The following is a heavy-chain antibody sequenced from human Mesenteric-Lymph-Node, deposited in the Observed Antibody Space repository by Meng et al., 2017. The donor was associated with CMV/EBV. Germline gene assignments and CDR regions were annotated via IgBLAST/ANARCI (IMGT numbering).Heavy chain of an antibody. D-gene: IGHD6-13*01. CDR2: ISSSSSYI. V-gene: IGHV3-21*01. CDR1: GFTFSSYA. Sequence: GGSLRLSCAASGFTFSSYAMSWVRQAPGRGLEWVSSISSSSSYIYYADSVKGRFTISRDNAKNTLYLQTTSLRAEDTAVYYCARGTPGYSSSWNDYWGQGTLVTVSS. J-gene: IGHJ4*02. CDR3: ARGTPGYSSSWNDY.